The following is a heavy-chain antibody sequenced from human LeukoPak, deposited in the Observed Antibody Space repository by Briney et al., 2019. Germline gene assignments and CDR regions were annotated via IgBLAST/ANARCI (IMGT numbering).Heavy chain of an antibody. V-gene: IGHV1-46*01. J-gene: IGHJ4*02. CDR1: GYTFTSYY. D-gene: IGHD3-22*01. Sequence: ASVKVSCKASGYTFTSYYMHWVRQAPGQGLEWMGTINPSGGSTSYAQKFQGRVTMTRDTSTGTAYMELRSLRSDDTAVYYCARDQKYYYDSSGYYSAYWGQGTLVTVSS. CDR3: ARDQKYYYDSSGYYSAY. CDR2: INPSGGST.